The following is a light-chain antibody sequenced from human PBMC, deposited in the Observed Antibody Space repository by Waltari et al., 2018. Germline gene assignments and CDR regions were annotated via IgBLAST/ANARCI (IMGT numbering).Light chain of an antibody. V-gene: IGKV1-5*03. CDR1: QSISSW. J-gene: IGKJ1*01. CDR2: KAS. Sequence: DIQMTQSPSTLSTSVGDRVTITCRASQSISSWLAWYQQKPGKAPKLLIYKASSLKSGVPSRFSGSGSGTEFTLTISSLQPDDFATYYCQQYNSYPAFGQGP. CDR3: QQYNSYPA.